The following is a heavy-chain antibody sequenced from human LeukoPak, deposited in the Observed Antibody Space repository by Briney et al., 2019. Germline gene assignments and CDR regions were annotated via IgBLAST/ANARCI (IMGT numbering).Heavy chain of an antibody. D-gene: IGHD1-1*01. V-gene: IGHV4-4*02. CDR1: GGSISSSNW. J-gene: IGHJ4*02. CDR2: IYHSGST. CDR3: ARARPGNDGGNFDY. Sequence: SGSLSLTCAVSGGSISSSNWWSWVCQPPGKGLERIGEIYHSGSTNYNPSLKSRATISVDTSKNQFSLKLSSVTAADTAVYYCARARPGNDGGNFDYWGQGTLVTVSS.